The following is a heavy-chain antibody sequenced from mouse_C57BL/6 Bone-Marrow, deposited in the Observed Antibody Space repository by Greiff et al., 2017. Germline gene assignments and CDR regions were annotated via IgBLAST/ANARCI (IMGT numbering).Heavy chain of an antibody. Sequence: VQLVESGPGLVQPSQSLSITCTVSGFSLTSYGVHWVRQSPGKGLEWLGVIWRGGSTDYNAAFMSRLSITKDNSKSQVFFKMNSLQADDTAIYXCASYDGYYGWAMDYWGQGTSVTVSS. D-gene: IGHD2-3*01. CDR2: IWRGGST. V-gene: IGHV2-5*01. J-gene: IGHJ4*01. CDR1: GFSLTSYG. CDR3: ASYDGYYGWAMDY.